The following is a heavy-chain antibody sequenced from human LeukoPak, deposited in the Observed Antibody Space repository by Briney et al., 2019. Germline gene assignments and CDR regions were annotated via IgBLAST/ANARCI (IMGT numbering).Heavy chain of an antibody. CDR3: ARDTSGYTFDD. V-gene: IGHV3-21*01. J-gene: IGHJ4*02. Sequence: GGSLRLSCAASGFTFSSYSMNWVRQAPGKGLEWASSISATSNYIYYADSVKGRFTISRDNAKNSLYLQMNSLRAEDTAVYYCARDTSGYTFDDWGQGTLVTVSS. CDR1: GFTFSSYS. D-gene: IGHD5-18*01. CDR2: ISATSNYI.